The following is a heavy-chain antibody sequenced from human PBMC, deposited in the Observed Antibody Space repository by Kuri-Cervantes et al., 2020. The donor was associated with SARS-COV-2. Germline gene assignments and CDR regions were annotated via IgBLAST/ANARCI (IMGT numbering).Heavy chain of an antibody. Sequence: CAVSGYSISSGGYSWSWIRQPPGKGLEWIGSIYQAGSTFYNPSLKSRVSISLDRSKNQYSLNLSSVTAADTAVYYCVAAILGVDTGYFQHWGQGTLVTVSS. CDR2: IYQAGST. D-gene: IGHD3-3*01. J-gene: IGHJ1*01. CDR3: VAAILGVDTGYFQH. CDR1: GYSISSGGYS. V-gene: IGHV4-30-2*01.